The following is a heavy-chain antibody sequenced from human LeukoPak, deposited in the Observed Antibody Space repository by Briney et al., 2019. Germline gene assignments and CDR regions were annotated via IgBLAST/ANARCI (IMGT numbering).Heavy chain of an antibody. CDR1: GFTFSSYA. CDR3: AKDHSPSSGWYFDY. D-gene: IGHD6-19*01. CDR2: ISGSGGST. Sequence: GVSLRLSCAASGFTFSSYAMSWVRQAPGKGLEWVSAISGSGGSTYYADSVRGRFTITRDNSKNTMYLQMNSLRAEDTAVYYCAKDHSPSSGWYFDYWGQGTLVTVSS. V-gene: IGHV3-23*01. J-gene: IGHJ4*02.